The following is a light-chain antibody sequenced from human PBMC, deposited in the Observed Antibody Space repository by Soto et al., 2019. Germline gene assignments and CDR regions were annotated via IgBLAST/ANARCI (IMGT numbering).Light chain of an antibody. CDR2: GAS. Sequence: DMVVTQSPATLSVSPGERATISCRASQSVSGKLAWYQQKPGQAPRLLIYGASTRATDIPARFSGSGSGTEFTLTISSLQSEDFAVYYCQQYNNWPWTFGLGTKVDIK. V-gene: IGKV3-15*01. J-gene: IGKJ1*01. CDR3: QQYNNWPWT. CDR1: QSVSGK.